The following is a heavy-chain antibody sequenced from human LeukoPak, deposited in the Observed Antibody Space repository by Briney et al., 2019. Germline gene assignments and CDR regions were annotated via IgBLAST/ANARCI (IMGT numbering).Heavy chain of an antibody. J-gene: IGHJ4*02. CDR3: ARASSGWYGLFDY. V-gene: IGHV4-59*01. D-gene: IGHD6-19*01. CDR2: ISYSGTT. CDR1: GGSINSYY. Sequence: PSETLSLTCTVSGGSINSYYWSWIRQPPGKGLEWIGYISYSGTTNYYPSLWSRVTMSVDTSRNQFSLKLRSVTAADTAVYYCARASSGWYGLFDYWGQGTLVTVSS.